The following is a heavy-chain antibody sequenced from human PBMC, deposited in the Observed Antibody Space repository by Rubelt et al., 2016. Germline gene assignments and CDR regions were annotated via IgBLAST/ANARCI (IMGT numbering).Heavy chain of an antibody. D-gene: IGHD2-2*01. CDR1: GGTFSSYA. J-gene: IGHJ6*02. Sequence: QVQLVQSGAEVKKPGASVKVSCKASGGTFSSYAISWVRQAPGQGLEWMGWISAYNGNTSYAQKLQGRVTMTTDTSTSTAYMGRRSLRSGDTAVYYCARREAFHCSSTSCYFGRLERSHYYYGMDVWGQGTTVTVSS. CDR2: ISAYNGNT. V-gene: IGHV1-18*01. CDR3: ARREAFHCSSTSCYFGRLERSHYYYGMDV.